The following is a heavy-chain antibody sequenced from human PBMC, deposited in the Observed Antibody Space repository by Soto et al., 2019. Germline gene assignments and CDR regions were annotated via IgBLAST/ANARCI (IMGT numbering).Heavy chain of an antibody. Sequence: ASVKVSCKASGYTFTSYAMHWVRQAPGQRLEWMGWINAGNGNTKYSQKFQGRVTITRDTSASTAYMELSSLRSEDTAVYYCARNGSHFWVVAALTKNLFDPWGQGSLVTGSS. D-gene: IGHD2-15*01. J-gene: IGHJ5*02. CDR3: ARNGSHFWVVAALTKNLFDP. V-gene: IGHV1-3*01. CDR1: GYTFTSYA. CDR2: INAGNGNT.